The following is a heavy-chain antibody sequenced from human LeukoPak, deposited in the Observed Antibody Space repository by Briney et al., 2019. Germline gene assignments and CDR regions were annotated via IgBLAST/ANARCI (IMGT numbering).Heavy chain of an antibody. V-gene: IGHV4-59*01. J-gene: IGHJ3*02. CDR3: ARDRGGGAFDI. D-gene: IGHD3-16*01. CDR1: GGSISSYY. CDR2: IYYNGST. Sequence: SETLSLTCTVSGGSISSYYWSWIRQPPGKGLEWIGYIYYNGSTNYNPTLKSRVTISVDTSKNQFSLKLSSVTAADTAVYYCARDRGGGAFDIWGQGTMVTVSS.